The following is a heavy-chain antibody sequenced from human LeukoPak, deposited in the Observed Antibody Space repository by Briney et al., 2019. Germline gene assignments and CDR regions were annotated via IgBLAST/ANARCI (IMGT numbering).Heavy chain of an antibody. Sequence: GGSLRLSCAASGFTFSAYHINWVRQARGQGLEWISYISTTGTTIHYADSVKGRFAISRDNAKSSLYLQMNSLRDEDTAVYYCARVWQDYSGVDYWGQGTLVTVSS. CDR2: ISTTGTTI. CDR3: ARVWQDYSGVDY. V-gene: IGHV3-48*02. J-gene: IGHJ4*02. CDR1: GFTFSAYH. D-gene: IGHD2-21*01.